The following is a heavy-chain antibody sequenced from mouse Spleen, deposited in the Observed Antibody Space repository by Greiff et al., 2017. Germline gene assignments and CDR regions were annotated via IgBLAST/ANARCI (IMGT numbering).Heavy chain of an antibody. D-gene: IGHD2-4*01. CDR3: ARAYDSSFAY. Sequence: DVKLVESGGGLVKPGGSLKLSCAASGFTFSDYGMAWVRQAPGKGPEWVAFISNLAYSIYYADTVTGRFTISRENAKNTLYLEMSSLRSEDTAMYYCARAYDSSFAYWGQGTLVTVSA. V-gene: IGHV5-15*01. J-gene: IGHJ3*01. CDR2: ISNLAYSI. CDR1: GFTFSDYG.